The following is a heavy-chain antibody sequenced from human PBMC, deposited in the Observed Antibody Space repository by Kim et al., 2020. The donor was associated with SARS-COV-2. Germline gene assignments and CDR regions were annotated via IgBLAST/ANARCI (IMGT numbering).Heavy chain of an antibody. D-gene: IGHD2-21*02. J-gene: IGHJ4*02. V-gene: IGHV3-23*01. Sequence: TGRFTISRAHSKNTLYLQLNSQRPEETAVYYCAKGHIGVVAAPTGDYWGQGTLVTVSS. CDR3: AKGHIGVVAAPTGDY.